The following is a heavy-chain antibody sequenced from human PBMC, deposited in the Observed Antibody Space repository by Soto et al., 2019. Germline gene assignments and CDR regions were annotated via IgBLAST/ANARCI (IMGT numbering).Heavy chain of an antibody. CDR3: SIVDNFRPPTPQDV. CDR2: ISPYSGNT. J-gene: IGHJ6*02. Sequence: QVQLVQSGDEVRKPGSSVKVSCKASGYIFVNYGIAWVRQAPGQGLEWMGWISPYSGNTHYASKVQGRLTMTTDTTTGTAYLGLGRLASAETAVEYCSIVDNFRPPTPQDVLGPGTTVNVSS. CDR1: GYIFVNYG. V-gene: IGHV1-18*01. D-gene: IGHD3-22*01.